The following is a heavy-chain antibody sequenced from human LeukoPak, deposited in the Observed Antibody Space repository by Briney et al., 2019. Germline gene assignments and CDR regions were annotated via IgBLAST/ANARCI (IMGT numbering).Heavy chain of an antibody. V-gene: IGHV4-39*07. J-gene: IGHJ6*02. CDR1: GGSISSSSYY. CDR2: IYYSGST. D-gene: IGHD6-13*01. CDR3: ARVIPGIAAADTLDYYGMDV. Sequence: SETLSLTCTVSGGSISSSSYYWGWIRQPPGKGLEWIGSIYYSGSTYYNPSLKSRVTISVDTSKNQFSLKLSSVTAADTAVYYCARVIPGIAAADTLDYYGMDVWGQGTTVTVSS.